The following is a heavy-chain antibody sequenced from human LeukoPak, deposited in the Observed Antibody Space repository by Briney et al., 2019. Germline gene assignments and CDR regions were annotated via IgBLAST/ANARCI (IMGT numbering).Heavy chain of an antibody. V-gene: IGHV4-39*01. Sequence: PSETLSLTCTVSGGSISSSSYYWGWIRQPPGKGLEWIGSIHSGGSTYYNSSLKSRVTISVDTSKNQFSLKLSSVTAADTAMYYCARPCFSSNINWYFDLWGRGTLVTVSS. CDR1: GGSISSSSYY. D-gene: IGHD6-13*01. J-gene: IGHJ2*01. CDR3: ARPCFSSNINWYFDL. CDR2: IHSGGST.